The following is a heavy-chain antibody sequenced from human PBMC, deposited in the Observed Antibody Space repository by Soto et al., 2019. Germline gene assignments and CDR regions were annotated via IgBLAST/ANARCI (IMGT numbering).Heavy chain of an antibody. D-gene: IGHD3-3*01. J-gene: IGHJ4*02. V-gene: IGHV4-30-4*01. CDR1: GDSVSSVGFH. CDR2: IYNGGST. CDR3: ARAPVGLDTISYFDY. Sequence: TVSGDSVSSVGFHWAWLRRPPGKGLEWIGYIYNGGSTYYRPSLESRMHVSLDATRNHYSLRLTSVTAADTAVYFCARAPVGLDTISYFDYWGQGKLVTVSS.